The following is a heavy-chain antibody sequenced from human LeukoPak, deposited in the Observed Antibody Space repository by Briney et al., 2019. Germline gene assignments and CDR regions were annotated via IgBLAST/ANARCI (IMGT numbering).Heavy chain of an antibody. Sequence: GGSLRLSCAASGFTFSSYGMHWVRQAPGKGLEWVAVISYDGSNKYYGDSVKGRFTISRDNSKNTLYLQMDSLRAEDTAVYYCAKNVGDTAMAYNWLDPWGRGTLVTVSS. J-gene: IGHJ5*02. CDR1: GFTFSSYG. CDR2: ISYDGSNK. V-gene: IGHV3-30*18. CDR3: AKNVGDTAMAYNWLDP. D-gene: IGHD5-18*01.